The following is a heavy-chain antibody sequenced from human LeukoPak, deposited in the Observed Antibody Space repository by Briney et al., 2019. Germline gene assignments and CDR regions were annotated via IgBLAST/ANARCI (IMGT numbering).Heavy chain of an antibody. D-gene: IGHD2-2*01. V-gene: IGHV3-15*01. CDR1: GFTFRNAW. J-gene: IGHJ6*02. CDR3: TTDPGYCSSTSCYYPYYYGMDV. Sequence: GGSLRLSCAASGFTFRNAWMTWVRQAPVKGLEWVGRIKSKSDGGTTDYAAPVKGRFTISRDDSKNTLYVQMNSLKTEDTAVYYCTTDPGYCSSTSCYYPYYYGMDVWGQGATVTVSS. CDR2: IKSKSDGGTT.